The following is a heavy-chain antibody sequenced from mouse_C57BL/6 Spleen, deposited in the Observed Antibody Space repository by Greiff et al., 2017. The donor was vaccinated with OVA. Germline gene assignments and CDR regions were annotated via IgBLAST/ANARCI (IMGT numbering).Heavy chain of an antibody. CDR3: TRVGELFDY. J-gene: IGHJ2*01. Sequence: EVKLMESGDGLVKPGGSLKLSCAASGFTFSSYAMSWVRQTPEKRLEWVAYISSGGDYIYYADTVKGRFTISRDNARNTLYLQMSSLKSEDTAMYYCTRVGELFDYWGQGTTLTVSS. CDR2: ISSGGDYI. V-gene: IGHV5-9-1*02. CDR1: GFTFSSYA.